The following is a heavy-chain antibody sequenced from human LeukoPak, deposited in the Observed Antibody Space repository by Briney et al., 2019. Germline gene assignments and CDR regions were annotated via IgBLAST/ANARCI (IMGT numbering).Heavy chain of an antibody. CDR1: GGSISSSSYY. J-gene: IGHJ4*02. D-gene: IGHD5-18*01. CDR2: IYYSGST. Sequence: PSETLSLTCTVSGGSISSSSYYWGWIRQPPGTGLEWIGSIYYSGSTYYNPSLKSRVTISVDTSKNQFSLKLSSVTAADTAVYYCARCGLGYPFDYWGRGTLVTVSS. CDR3: ARCGLGYPFDY. V-gene: IGHV4-39*01.